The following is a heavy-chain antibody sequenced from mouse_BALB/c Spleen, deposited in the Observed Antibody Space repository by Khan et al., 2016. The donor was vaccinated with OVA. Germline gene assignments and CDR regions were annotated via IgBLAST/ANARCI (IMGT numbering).Heavy chain of an antibody. V-gene: IGHV2-6-4*01. CDR2: IWGGGGT. CDR1: GFSLSRYN. J-gene: IGHJ4*01. Sequence: QVQLKQSGPGLVAPSQSLSITCTVSGFSLSRYNIHWVRQPPGKGLEWLGMIWGGGGTDYNSTLKSRLSISKDNSKSQVFLKMNSLQTDDTAMYYWARAYYRYDCYYAMDYWGQGTSVTVSS. CDR3: ARAYYRYDCYYAMDY. D-gene: IGHD2-14*01.